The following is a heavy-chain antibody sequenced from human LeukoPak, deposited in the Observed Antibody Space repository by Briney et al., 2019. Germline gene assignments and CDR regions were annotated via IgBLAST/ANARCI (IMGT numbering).Heavy chain of an antibody. D-gene: IGHD6-13*01. Sequence: SETLSLTCAVHGYAFTNHFWIWIRQPPGKGLEWIGEILHTGRTNYNPSFKSRVTISLDTSKNQFFLNLTSVTAADTAVYFCARGPAAVHRWGQGTLVTVSS. CDR2: ILHTGRT. J-gene: IGHJ5*02. CDR1: GYAFTNHF. V-gene: IGHV4-34*12. CDR3: ARGPAAVHR.